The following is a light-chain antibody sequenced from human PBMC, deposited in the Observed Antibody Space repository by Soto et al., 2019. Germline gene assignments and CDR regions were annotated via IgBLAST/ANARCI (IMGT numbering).Light chain of an antibody. CDR1: QNISNY. Sequence: SGLTQSPATLSVSPGERATLAGRASQNISNYLAWYQQKPGQAPRLLIYAVSTRATDIPARFSGSGSGTDFTLTISSLEPEDLAAYFCQQRSNWPRTFGQGTKVDIK. CDR3: QQRSNWPRT. J-gene: IGKJ1*01. CDR2: AVS. V-gene: IGKV3-11*01.